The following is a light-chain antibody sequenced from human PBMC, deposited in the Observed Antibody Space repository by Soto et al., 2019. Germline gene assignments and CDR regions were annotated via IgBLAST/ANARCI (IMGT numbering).Light chain of an antibody. V-gene: IGKV3-20*01. J-gene: IGKJ4*01. CDR3: LQYASEPLT. CDR1: QSVAKNY. CDR2: GAS. Sequence: ETVLTQSPGTLSLSPGERATLSCRASQSVAKNYLAWYQHKPGQGPRLLISGASSMATGTPDRFSGSGSGTDFTLTISRLQPEDFAVYYCLQYASEPLTFGGGTKVEI.